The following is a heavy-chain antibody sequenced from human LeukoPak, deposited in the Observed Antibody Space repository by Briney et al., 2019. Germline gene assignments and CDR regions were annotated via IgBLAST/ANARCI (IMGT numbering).Heavy chain of an antibody. J-gene: IGHJ4*02. V-gene: IGHV4-59*08. CDR2: IHYSGST. CDR3: ARHGSFAQFGN. Sequence: SETLSLTCTVSGGSISSYYWSWIRQPPGKGLEWIGYIHYSGSTNYNPSLKSRVTTSVDTSKNQFSLKLSSVTAADTAAYYCARHGSFAQFGNWGQEALVTVSS. CDR1: GGSISSYY.